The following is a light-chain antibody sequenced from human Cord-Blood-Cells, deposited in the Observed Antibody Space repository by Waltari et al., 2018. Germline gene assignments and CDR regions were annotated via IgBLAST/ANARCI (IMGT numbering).Light chain of an antibody. Sequence: SYELTQPPSVSVSPGQTASITCSGDKLGDKYACWYQQKPGQSPVLVIYQDSKRPSGIPELFSGSNSGNTATLTISGTQAMDEADYYCQAWDSSNWVFGGGTKLTVL. CDR1: KLGDKY. CDR3: QAWDSSNWV. J-gene: IGLJ3*02. V-gene: IGLV3-1*01. CDR2: QDS.